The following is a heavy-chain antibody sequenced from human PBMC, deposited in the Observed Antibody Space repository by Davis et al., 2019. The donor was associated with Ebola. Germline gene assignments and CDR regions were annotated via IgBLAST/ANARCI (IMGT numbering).Heavy chain of an antibody. CDR1: GFTFSSYA. V-gene: IGHV3-23*01. J-gene: IGHJ4*02. CDR2: ISGSGGST. CDR3: TRESGRGGASSTDY. D-gene: IGHD2-21*01. Sequence: GESLKIPCAASGFTFSSYAMSWVRQAPGKGLEWVSAISGSGGSTYYADSVKGRFTIARDNSKDTLYLQMNSLKTDDTAVYYCTRESGRGGASSTDYWGQGTLVTVSS.